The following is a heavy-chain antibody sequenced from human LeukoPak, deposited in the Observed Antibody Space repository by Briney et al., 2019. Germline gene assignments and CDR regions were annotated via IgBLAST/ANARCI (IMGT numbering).Heavy chain of an antibody. CDR1: GFTFSSYE. CDR2: ISSSGSTI. CDR3: ARQQRRLQFEWFDP. J-gene: IGHJ5*02. Sequence: PGGSLRLSCAASGFTFSSYEMNWVRQAPGKGLEWVSYISSSGSTIYYADSVKGRFTISRDNAKNSLYLQMNSLRAEDTAVYYCARQQRRLQFEWFDPWGQGTLVTVSS. D-gene: IGHD5-24*01. V-gene: IGHV3-48*03.